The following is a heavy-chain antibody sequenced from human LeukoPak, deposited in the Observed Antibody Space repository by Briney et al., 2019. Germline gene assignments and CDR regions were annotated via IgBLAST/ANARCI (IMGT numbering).Heavy chain of an antibody. CDR1: GFTFSSYA. Sequence: GGSLRLSCAASGFTFSSYAMSWVRQAPGKGLEWVSAISGSGGSTYYVDSVKGRFTISRDNSKNTLYLQMNSLRAEDMAVYYCAKDTWNFNFDYWGQGTLVTVSS. V-gene: IGHV3-23*01. J-gene: IGHJ4*02. CDR2: ISGSGGST. D-gene: IGHD1-7*01. CDR3: AKDTWNFNFDY.